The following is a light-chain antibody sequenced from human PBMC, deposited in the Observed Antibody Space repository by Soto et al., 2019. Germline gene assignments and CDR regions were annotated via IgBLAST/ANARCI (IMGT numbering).Light chain of an antibody. Sequence: EIVLTQSPGTLSLSPGERATLSCRASQSVSSSYLAWYQQKPGQAPRLLIYGASSRATGIPDRFSGGGSGTDFTLTISSLQPDDFATYYCQQYNSYSWTFGQGTKVDI. J-gene: IGKJ1*01. CDR1: QSVSSSY. V-gene: IGKV3-20*01. CDR2: GAS. CDR3: QQYNSYSWT.